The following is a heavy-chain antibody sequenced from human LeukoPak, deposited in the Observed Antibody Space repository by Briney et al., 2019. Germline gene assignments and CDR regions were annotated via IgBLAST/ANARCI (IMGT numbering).Heavy chain of an antibody. D-gene: IGHD6-13*01. CDR1: GGSISSGDYY. CDR3: ARDPRLDSSSWYAGMDV. J-gene: IGHJ6*02. V-gene: IGHV4-30-4*01. CDR2: IYYSGST. Sequence: SQTLSLTCTVSGGSISSGDYYWRWIRQPPGKGLEWIGYIYYSGSTYYNPSLKSRVTISVDTSKNQFSLKLSSVTAADTAVYYCARDPRLDSSSWYAGMDVWGQGTTVTVSS.